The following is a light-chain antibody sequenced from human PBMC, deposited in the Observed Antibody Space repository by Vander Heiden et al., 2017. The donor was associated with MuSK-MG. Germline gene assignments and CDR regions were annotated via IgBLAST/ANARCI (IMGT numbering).Light chain of an antibody. CDR1: QSVTSNY. CDR2: GAS. J-gene: IGKJ2*03. CDR3: QQHGGSPLYS. Sequence: IVLTQSPGTLSLSPGERATLSCRASQSVTSNYFAWYQQKPGQPPRVVIYGASSRAPGVPDRFSGSGSGTDFTLTISRLEPEDFAVYYCQQHGGSPLYSFGQGTKVXIK. V-gene: IGKV3-20*01.